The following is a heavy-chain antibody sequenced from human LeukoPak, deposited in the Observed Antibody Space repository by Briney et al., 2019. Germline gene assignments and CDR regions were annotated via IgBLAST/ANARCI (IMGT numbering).Heavy chain of an antibody. D-gene: IGHD2-2*01. CDR2: INHSGST. J-gene: IGHJ5*02. CDR1: GGSFSGYY. Sequence: SETLSLTCAVYGGSFSGYYWSWIRQPPGKGLEWIGEINHSGSTNYNPSLKSRVTISVDTSKNQFSLKLSSVTAADTAVYYCARGGIVVVPAAISDWFDPWGQGTLVIVSS. CDR3: ARGGIVVVPAAISDWFDP. V-gene: IGHV4-34*01.